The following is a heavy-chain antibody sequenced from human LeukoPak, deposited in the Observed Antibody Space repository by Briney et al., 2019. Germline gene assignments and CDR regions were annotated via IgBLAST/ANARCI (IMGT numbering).Heavy chain of an antibody. D-gene: IGHD3-22*01. CDR3: VRLNGGYYEAIFDY. V-gene: IGHV4-39*01. CDR2: MYYSGST. CDR1: GGPISSSSYY. J-gene: IGHJ4*02. Sequence: KTSETLSLTCTASGGPISSSSYYWGWIRQPPGKGLECIGSMYYSGSTYYNPPLKSRVTISVDTSKNQFSLNLRSVTAADTAVYYCVRLNGGYYEAIFDYWGRGTLVTVSS.